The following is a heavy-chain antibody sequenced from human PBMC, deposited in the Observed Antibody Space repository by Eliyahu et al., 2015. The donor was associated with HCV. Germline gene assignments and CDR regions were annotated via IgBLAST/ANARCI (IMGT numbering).Heavy chain of an antibody. CDR1: GGSISSSPYC. V-gene: IGHV4-39*07. Sequence: QLQLQESGPGLVKPSETLSLTCTVSGGSISSSPYCWGWIRQPPGKGLEWIGTICYTGGPYYNPSLNSRVTISVDTSKNLFSLKLSSVTAADTAFYYCARGIYTSGSYSYYFDYWGQGTLVTVSS. J-gene: IGHJ4*02. CDR2: ICYTGGP. D-gene: IGHD3-10*01. CDR3: ARGIYTSGSYSYYFDY.